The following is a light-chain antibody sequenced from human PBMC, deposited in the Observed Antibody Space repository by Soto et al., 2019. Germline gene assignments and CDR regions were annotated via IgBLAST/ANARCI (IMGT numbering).Light chain of an antibody. V-gene: IGKV4-1*01. CDR3: QQYYSTPLT. Sequence: DIVMTQSPDSLAVSLGERATINCKSSQSVLYSSNNKNYLAWYQQKPGQPPKLLMYWASTRESGAPDRFSGSGSGTDFTLTISSLQTEDVAVYYCQQYYSTPLTFGQGTKVEIK. CDR1: QSVLYSSNNKNY. CDR2: WAS. J-gene: IGKJ1*01.